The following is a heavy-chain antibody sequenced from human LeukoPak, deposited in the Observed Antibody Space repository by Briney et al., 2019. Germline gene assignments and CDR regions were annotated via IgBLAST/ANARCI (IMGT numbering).Heavy chain of an antibody. J-gene: IGHJ4*02. CDR2: ISVYKGTA. CDR1: GYIFTTYG. Sequence: EASVKVSCKASGYIFTTYGISWVRQAPGQGLEWMGWISVYKGTANYAPSLQGRVTMTRDKSTNTAYMELRSLRSDDTAVSYCARGGDHHDYWGQGTLVTVSS. V-gene: IGHV1-18*01. D-gene: IGHD2-21*02. CDR3: ARGGDHHDY.